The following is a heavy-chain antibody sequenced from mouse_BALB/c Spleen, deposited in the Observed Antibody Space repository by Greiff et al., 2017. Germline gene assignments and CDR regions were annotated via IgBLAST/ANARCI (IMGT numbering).Heavy chain of an antibody. Sequence: DVMLVESGGGLVKPGGSLKLSCAASGFAFSSYDMSWVRQTPEKRLEWVAYISSGGGSTYYPDTVKGRFTISRDNAKNTLYLQMSSLKSEDTAMYYCARQDYRYFDYWGQGTTLTVSS. CDR2: ISSGGGST. CDR1: GFAFSSYD. V-gene: IGHV5-12-1*01. CDR3: ARQDYRYFDY. D-gene: IGHD2-14*01. J-gene: IGHJ2*01.